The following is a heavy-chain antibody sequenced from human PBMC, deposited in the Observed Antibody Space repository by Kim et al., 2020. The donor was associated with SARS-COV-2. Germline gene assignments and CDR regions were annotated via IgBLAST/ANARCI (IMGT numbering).Heavy chain of an antibody. Sequence: TNSNPSLQRRVTISVDTSKNQFSLNLGSVTATDTAVYYCARRGGIVNNYNYWGQGTLVTVSS. J-gene: IGHJ4*02. CDR2: T. D-gene: IGHD1-1*01. V-gene: IGHV4-34*01. CDR3: ARRGGIVNNYNY.